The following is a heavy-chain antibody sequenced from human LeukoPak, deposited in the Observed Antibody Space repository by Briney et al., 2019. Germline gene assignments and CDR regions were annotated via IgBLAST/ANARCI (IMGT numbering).Heavy chain of an antibody. CDR1: GDSITSTSYY. CDR2: IYYSGST. CDR3: ARSYWAYYDFWTGGKGDWYFDL. D-gene: IGHD3-3*01. J-gene: IGHJ2*01. V-gene: IGHV4-39*07. Sequence: SETLSLTCSVSGDSITSTSYYWGWIRQPPGKGLEWIGSIYYSGSTNYNPSLKSRVTMSVDTSKNQFSLKLSSVTAADTAVYYCARSYWAYYDFWTGGKGDWYFDLWGRGTLVTVSS.